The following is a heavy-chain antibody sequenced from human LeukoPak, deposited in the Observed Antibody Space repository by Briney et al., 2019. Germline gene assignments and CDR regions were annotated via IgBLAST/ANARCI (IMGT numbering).Heavy chain of an antibody. V-gene: IGHV4-59*01. Sequence: SETLSLTCTVSGGSISTYYWNWIRQPPGKGLEWIGYIYYSGSTNYNPSLKSRVTTSVDTSKNQFSLNLTSVTAADTAVYYCARRGIRQTFDNWGQGTLVTVSS. D-gene: IGHD3-3*02. CDR2: IYYSGST. J-gene: IGHJ4*02. CDR1: GGSISTYY. CDR3: ARRGIRQTFDN.